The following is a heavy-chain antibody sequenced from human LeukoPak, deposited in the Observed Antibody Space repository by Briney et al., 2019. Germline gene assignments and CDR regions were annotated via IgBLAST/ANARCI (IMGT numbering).Heavy chain of an antibody. D-gene: IGHD4-17*01. CDR3: ARARGLDYGDYPWNY. CDR1: GFTFSDYY. V-gene: IGHV3-11*01. Sequence: GGSLRLSCAASGFTFSDYYMSWIRQAPGKGLEWVSYISSSGSTIYYADPVKGRFTISRDNAKNSLYLQMNSPRAEDTAVYYCARARGLDYGDYPWNYWGQGTLVTVSS. CDR2: ISSSGSTI. J-gene: IGHJ4*02.